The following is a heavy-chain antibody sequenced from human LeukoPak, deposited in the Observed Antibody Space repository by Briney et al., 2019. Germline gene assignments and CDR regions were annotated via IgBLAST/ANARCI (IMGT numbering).Heavy chain of an antibody. J-gene: IGHJ4*02. CDR3: ARGRRITFGGVIVTDY. CDR2: FNHSGST. CDR1: GGSFSGYY. D-gene: IGHD3-16*02. V-gene: IGHV4-34*01. Sequence: ASETLSLTCAVYGGSFSGYYWSWIRQPPGKGLEWIGEFNHSGSTNYNPSLKSRVTISVDTSKNQFSLKLSSVTAADTAVYYCARGRRITFGGVIVTDYWGQGTLVTVSS.